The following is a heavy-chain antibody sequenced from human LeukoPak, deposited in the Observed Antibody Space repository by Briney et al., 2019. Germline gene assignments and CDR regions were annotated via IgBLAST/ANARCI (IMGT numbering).Heavy chain of an antibody. D-gene: IGHD2-15*01. J-gene: IGHJ5*02. Sequence: SETLSLTCTVSGGSISSSSYYWGWIRQPPGKGLEWIGSTNYSGSTYYNPSLKSRVTISVDTSKNQFFLKMSSVTAADTAVYYCARGHCTSGSCSRWFDPWGQGTLVTVSS. CDR1: GGSISSSSYY. CDR2: TNYSGST. CDR3: ARGHCTSGSCSRWFDP. V-gene: IGHV4-39*07.